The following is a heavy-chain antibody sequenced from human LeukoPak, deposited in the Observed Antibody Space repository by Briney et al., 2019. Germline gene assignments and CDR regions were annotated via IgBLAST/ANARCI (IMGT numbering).Heavy chain of an antibody. J-gene: IGHJ5*02. CDR3: PIAGEIDYNWFDP. V-gene: IGHV1-69*04. CDR2: IIPIFGIA. Sequence: SVKVSCKASGGTFSSYAISWVRPAPGQGLEWMGRIIPIFGIANYAQKFQGRVTITADKSTSTAYMELSSLRSEDTAVYYCPIAGEIDYNWFDPWGQGTLVTVSS. D-gene: IGHD3-16*01. CDR1: GGTFSSYA.